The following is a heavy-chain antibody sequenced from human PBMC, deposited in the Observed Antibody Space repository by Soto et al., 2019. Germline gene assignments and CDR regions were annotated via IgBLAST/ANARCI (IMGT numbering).Heavy chain of an antibody. D-gene: IGHD2-21*02. J-gene: IGHJ4*02. CDR3: ARGGDWQFAY. CDR1: GDSISSDKW. CDR2: IHHSGRT. Sequence: QVQLQESGPGLVKPSGTLSLTCAVSGDSISSDKWWSWVRQPPGKGLEWIGEIHHSGRTNYNPSPXXRVTILVEKSKNQVSLELSSMTAAVTAVYYCARGGDWQFAYGGQGTLVTVSS. V-gene: IGHV4-4*02.